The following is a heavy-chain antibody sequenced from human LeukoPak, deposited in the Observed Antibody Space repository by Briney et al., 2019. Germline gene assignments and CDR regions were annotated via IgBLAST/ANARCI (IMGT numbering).Heavy chain of an antibody. V-gene: IGHV3-23*01. D-gene: IGHD6-19*01. J-gene: IGHJ4*02. CDR3: AKAPAVAGPGGG. CDR2: VSDSGVNT. Sequence: PGGSLRLSCEASGFSFSGYAMSWVRQAPGKGLDWVSGVSDSGVNTYYADSVKGRFTISRDNSKYTLFLQMNSLRAEDTAVYYCAKAPAVAGPGGGWGQGTLVTVSS. CDR1: GFSFSGYA.